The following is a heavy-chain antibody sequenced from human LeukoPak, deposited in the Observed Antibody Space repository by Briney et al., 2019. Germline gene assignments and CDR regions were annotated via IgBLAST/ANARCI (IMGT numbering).Heavy chain of an antibody. CDR1: GFTFSTYA. D-gene: IGHD5-24*01. CDR3: AKEMTTIYAHFDY. J-gene: IGHJ4*02. CDR2: ISGSGGTT. V-gene: IGHV3-23*01. Sequence: PGGSLRLSCAASGFTFSTYAMSWVRQAPEKGLEWVSAISGSGGTTHYADSVKGRFTISRDNSKNTLYLQMNSLRAEDTAIYYCAKEMTTIYAHFDYWGQGTLVTVSS.